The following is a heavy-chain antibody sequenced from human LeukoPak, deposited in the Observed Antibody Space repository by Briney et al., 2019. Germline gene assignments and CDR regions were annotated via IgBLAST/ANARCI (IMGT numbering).Heavy chain of an antibody. V-gene: IGHV3-9*01. J-gene: IGHJ4*02. CDR2: ISWNSGSI. CDR1: GFTFDDYA. D-gene: IGHD3-3*01. CDR3: AKDINDFWSGYYMGGLDY. Sequence: GGSLRLSCAASGFTFDDYAMHWVRQAPGKGLEWVSGISWNSGSIGYADSVKGRFTISRDNAKNSLYLQMSSLRAEDTALYYCAKDINDFWSGYYMGGLDYWGQGTLVTVSS.